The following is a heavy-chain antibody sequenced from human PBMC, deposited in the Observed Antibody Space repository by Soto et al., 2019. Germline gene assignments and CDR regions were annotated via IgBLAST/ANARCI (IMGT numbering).Heavy chain of an antibody. D-gene: IGHD6-13*01. CDR2: IYYSGST. V-gene: IGHV4-31*03. Sequence: LSLTCTVSGGSISSGVYYWSWIRQHPGKGLEWIGYIYYSGSTYYNPSLKSRVTISVDTSKNQFSLKLSSVTAADTAVYYCARAKKGIAAAENWFDPWGQGTLVTVSS. J-gene: IGHJ5*02. CDR3: ARAKKGIAAAENWFDP. CDR1: GGSISSGVYY.